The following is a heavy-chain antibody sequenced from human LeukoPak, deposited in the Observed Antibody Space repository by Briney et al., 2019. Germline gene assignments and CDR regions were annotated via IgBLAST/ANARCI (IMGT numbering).Heavy chain of an antibody. J-gene: IGHJ4*02. V-gene: IGHV3-64*04. CDR3: AKAAGRGYNYGDYFDY. CDR1: GFTFSSYA. Sequence: PGGSLRLSCSASGFTFSSYAMHWVRQAPGKGLEYVSSISSDGVSTYYADSVKGRFTISRDNSKNTLYVQMNSLRAADTAVYYCAKAAGRGYNYGDYFDYWGQGTLVTVSS. D-gene: IGHD5-18*01. CDR2: ISSDGVST.